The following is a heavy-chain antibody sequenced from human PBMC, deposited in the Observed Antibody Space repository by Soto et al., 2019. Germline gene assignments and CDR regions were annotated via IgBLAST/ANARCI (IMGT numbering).Heavy chain of an antibody. CDR3: ARVRDSSSEAFDI. D-gene: IGHD6-6*01. CDR2: INPNSGGT. Sequence: ASVKVSCKASGYTFTGYYMHWVRQAPGQGLEWMGWINPNSGGTNYAQKFQGRVTMTRDTSISTAYMELSRLRSDDTAVYYCARVRDSSSEAFDIWGQGTMVTV. J-gene: IGHJ3*02. CDR1: GYTFTGYY. V-gene: IGHV1-2*02.